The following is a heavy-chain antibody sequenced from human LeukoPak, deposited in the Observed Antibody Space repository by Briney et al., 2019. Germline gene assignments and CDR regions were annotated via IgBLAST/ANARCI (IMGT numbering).Heavy chain of an antibody. Sequence: GRSLRLSCAASGFTFDDYAMHWVRQAPGKGLEWVSGISWNSGSIGYADSVKGRFTISRDNAKNSLYLQMNSLRAEDMALYYCAKPRSRWELQVDAFDIWGQGTMVTVSS. CDR2: ISWNSGSI. CDR1: GFTFDDYA. D-gene: IGHD1-26*01. V-gene: IGHV3-9*03. CDR3: AKPRSRWELQVDAFDI. J-gene: IGHJ3*02.